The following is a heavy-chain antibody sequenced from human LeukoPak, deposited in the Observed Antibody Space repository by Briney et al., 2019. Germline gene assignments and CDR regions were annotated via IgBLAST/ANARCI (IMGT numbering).Heavy chain of an antibody. CDR3: AKGYQLLSPPAFDY. V-gene: IGHV3-9*03. CDR1: GFTFDDYA. CDR2: ISKHSGSM. D-gene: IGHD2-2*01. J-gene: IGHJ4*02. Sequence: GRYLTLSCSASGFTFDDYAMQWVRQAPGKGLGWVLGISKHSGSMGYADSMYGRFTTTRDNAKNCTYLQMNSLRAEDMALYYCAKGYQLLSPPAFDYWGQGTLVTVSS.